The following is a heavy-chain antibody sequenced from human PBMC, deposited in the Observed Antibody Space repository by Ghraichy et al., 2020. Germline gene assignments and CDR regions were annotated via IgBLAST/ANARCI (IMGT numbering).Heavy chain of an antibody. D-gene: IGHD3-22*01. Sequence: SETLSLTCTVSGGSISSHYWSWIRQPPGKGLEWIGYIYYSGSTNYNPSLKSRVTISVDTSKNQFSLKLSSVTAADTAVYYCARHPSHYYYDTWGQGTLVTVSS. V-gene: IGHV4-59*08. CDR2: IYYSGST. CDR3: ARHPSHYYYDT. CDR1: GGSISSHY. J-gene: IGHJ5*02.